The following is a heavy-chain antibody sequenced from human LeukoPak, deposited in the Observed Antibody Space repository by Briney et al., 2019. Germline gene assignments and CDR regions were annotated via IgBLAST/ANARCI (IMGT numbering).Heavy chain of an antibody. V-gene: IGHV1-2*02. J-gene: IGHJ4*02. CDR3: ARNKEGKSLDY. Sequence: ASVKVSCKASGYTFTDYYIHWVRQALGQGLEWMAWMNPNSGGTSYAQKFQGRVTVTRDTSISTAYMELSRLKFDDTAVYYCARNKEGKSLDYWGQGTLVTVSS. CDR1: GYTFTDYY. CDR2: MNPNSGGT.